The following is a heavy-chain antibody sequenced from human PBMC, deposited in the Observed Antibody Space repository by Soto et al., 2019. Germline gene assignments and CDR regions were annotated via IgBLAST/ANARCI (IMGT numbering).Heavy chain of an antibody. CDR2: ILYDGSNK. Sequence: QVQLVESGGGVVQPGRSLRLSCATSGFTFGGYGMHWVRQAPVKGLEWVAVILYDGSNKYYADSVKGRFTVSRDNSKNTLFLQMNSLRAEDTAVYYCARDGPAGGTSRALSDYWGQGTLVTVSS. J-gene: IGHJ4*02. CDR3: ARDGPAGGTSRALSDY. V-gene: IGHV3-33*05. D-gene: IGHD2-2*01. CDR1: GFTFGGYG.